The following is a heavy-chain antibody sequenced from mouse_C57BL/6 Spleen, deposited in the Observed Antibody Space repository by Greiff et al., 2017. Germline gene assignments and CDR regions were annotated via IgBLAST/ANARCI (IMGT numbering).Heavy chain of an antibody. CDR2: IYPGSGNT. CDR3: ARYLITTDAMDY. Sequence: QVQLKESGAELVRPGASVMLSCKASGYTFTDYYINWVKQRPGQGLEWIARIYPGSGNTYYNEKFKGKATLTAEKSSSTAYMQLSSLTSEDSAVYFCARYLITTDAMDYWGQGTSVTVSS. J-gene: IGHJ4*01. V-gene: IGHV1-76*01. CDR1: GYTFTDYY. D-gene: IGHD1-1*01.